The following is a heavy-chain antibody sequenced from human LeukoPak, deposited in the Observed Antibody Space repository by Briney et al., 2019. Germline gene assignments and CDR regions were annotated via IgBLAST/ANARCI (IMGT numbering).Heavy chain of an antibody. D-gene: IGHD1-26*01. Sequence: GGSLRPSCAASGFTFRSYWMTWVRQAPGKGLGWVANIKEDGSQKYYVDSVQGRFTISRDNAKNSLYLHMDSLRAEDRAVYYCARIISGIYYGDAFDVWGQGTIVTVSS. V-gene: IGHV3-7*01. CDR1: GFTFRSYW. CDR3: ARIISGIYYGDAFDV. CDR2: IKEDGSQK. J-gene: IGHJ3*01.